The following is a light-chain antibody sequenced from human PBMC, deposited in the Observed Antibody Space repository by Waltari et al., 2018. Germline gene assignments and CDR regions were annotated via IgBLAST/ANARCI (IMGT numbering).Light chain of an antibody. CDR1: QSVNSY. CDR2: DGS. J-gene: IGKJ3*01. V-gene: IGKV3-11*01. CDR3: QQRGHWPPDAT. Sequence: EIVLTQSPATLSLSPGERATLSCRASQSVNSYLAWYQQKPGQAPRLLIYDGSRRASGIPARFSGSGSGTEFTLAIGCLEPEDSAVYYCQQRGHWPPDATFGPGTKIEIK.